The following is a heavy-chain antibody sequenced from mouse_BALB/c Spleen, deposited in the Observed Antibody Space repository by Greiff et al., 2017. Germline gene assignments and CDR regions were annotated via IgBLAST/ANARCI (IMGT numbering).Heavy chain of an antibody. CDR2: IYPSDSYT. CDR3: TTGTFDY. V-gene: IGHV1-69*02. Sequence: VQLQQPGAELVRPGASVKLSCKASGYTFTSYWINWVKQRPGQGLEWIGNIYPSDSYTNYNQKFKDKATLTVDKSSSTAYMQLSSPTSEDSAVYYCTTGTFDYWGQGTTLTVSS. J-gene: IGHJ2*01. D-gene: IGHD4-1*01. CDR1: GYTFTSYW.